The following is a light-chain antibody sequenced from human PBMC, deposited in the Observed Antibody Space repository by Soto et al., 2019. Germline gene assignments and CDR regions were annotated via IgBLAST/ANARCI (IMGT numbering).Light chain of an antibody. J-gene: IGKJ2*01. CDR1: QSISSW. Sequence: DIQMTQSPSTLSASVGDRVTITCRASQSISSWLAWYQQNPGKAPKLLIYDATRLESGVPSRFSGSGSGTEFTLTISSLQPDDFVTYYCQHYNSYPYTFGQGTKVDIK. CDR2: DAT. V-gene: IGKV1-5*01. CDR3: QHYNSYPYT.